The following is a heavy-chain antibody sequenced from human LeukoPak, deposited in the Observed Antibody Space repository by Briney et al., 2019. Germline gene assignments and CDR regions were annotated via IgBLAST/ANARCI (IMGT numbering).Heavy chain of an antibody. CDR3: AKDWEGYSGGFDY. D-gene: IGHD6-19*01. V-gene: IGHV3-30*18. Sequence: PGRSLRLSCAASGFTFSSYGMHWVRQAPGKGLEWVAVISYDGSNKYYADSVKGRFTISRDNSKNTLYLQMNSLRAEDTAVYYCAKDWEGYSGGFDYWGQGTLVTVSS. J-gene: IGHJ4*02. CDR2: ISYDGSNK. CDR1: GFTFSSYG.